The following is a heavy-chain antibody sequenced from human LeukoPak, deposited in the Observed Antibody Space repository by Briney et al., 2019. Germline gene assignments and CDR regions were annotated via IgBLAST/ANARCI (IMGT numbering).Heavy chain of an antibody. D-gene: IGHD5-12*01. CDR2: ISSSSSYI. CDR1: GFTFSSYS. J-gene: IGHJ4*02. CDR3: ARDFSGYDSLDY. V-gene: IGHV3-21*01. Sequence: GGSLRLSCAASGFTFSSYSMNWVRQAPGKGLEWVSSISSSSSYIYYADSVKGRFTISRDNAKNSLYLQMNSLRAEDTAVYYCARDFSGYDSLDYWGQGTLVTVSS.